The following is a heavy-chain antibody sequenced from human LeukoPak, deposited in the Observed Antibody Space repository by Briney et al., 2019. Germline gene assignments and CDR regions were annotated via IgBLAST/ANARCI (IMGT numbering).Heavy chain of an antibody. J-gene: IGHJ3*02. CDR1: GFTFSSYA. CDR2: ISSNGGST. V-gene: IGHV3-64*01. Sequence: GGSLRLSCAASGFTFSSYAVHWVRQAPGKGLEYVSAISSNGGSTYYANSVRGRFTISRDNSKNTLYLQMGSLRAEDMAVYYCARLKRDYGDSLDAFDIWGQGTMVTVSS. D-gene: IGHD4-17*01. CDR3: ARLKRDYGDSLDAFDI.